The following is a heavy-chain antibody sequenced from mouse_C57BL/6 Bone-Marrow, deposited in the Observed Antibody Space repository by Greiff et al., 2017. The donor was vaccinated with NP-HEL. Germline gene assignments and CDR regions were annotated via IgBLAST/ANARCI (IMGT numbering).Heavy chain of an antibody. CDR2: IHPNSGST. Sequence: QVQLQQPGAELVKPGASVKLSFKASGYTFTSYWMHWVKQRPGQGLEWIGMIHPNSGSTNYNEKFKSKATLTVDKSSSPAYMQLSSLTSEDSAVYYCARDRQALFDYWGQGTTLTVSS. CDR1: GYTFTSYW. V-gene: IGHV1-64*01. D-gene: IGHD3-2*01. J-gene: IGHJ2*01. CDR3: ARDRQALFDY.